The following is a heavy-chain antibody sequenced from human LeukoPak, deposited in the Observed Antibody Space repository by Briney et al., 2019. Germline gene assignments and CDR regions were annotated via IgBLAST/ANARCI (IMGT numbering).Heavy chain of an antibody. CDR2: IKSDGSST. J-gene: IGHJ4*02. CDR1: GFSFSSYW. V-gene: IGHV3-74*01. Sequence: GGSLRLSCAASGFSFSSYWMHWVRQAPGKGLVWVSRIKSDGSSTNYADSVKGRFTISRDNAKSTLYLQMNSLRAEDTAVYYCARDGRIAAPGTDLDYWGQGTLVTVSS. CDR3: ARDGRIAAPGTDLDY. D-gene: IGHD6-13*01.